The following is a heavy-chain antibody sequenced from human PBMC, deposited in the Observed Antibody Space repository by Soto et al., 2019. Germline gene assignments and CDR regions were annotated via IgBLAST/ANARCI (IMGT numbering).Heavy chain of an antibody. D-gene: IGHD2-15*01. J-gene: IGHJ4*02. CDR1: GYTFTSYA. CDR3: ARGRGYCSGGSCYYDY. CDR2: INAGSGNT. Sequence: ASVKVSCKASGYTFTSYAMHWVRQAPGQRLEWMGWINAGSGNTKYSQKFQGRVTITRDTSASTAYMELSSLRSEDTAVYYCARGRGYCSGGSCYYDYWGQGTLVTVSS. V-gene: IGHV1-3*01.